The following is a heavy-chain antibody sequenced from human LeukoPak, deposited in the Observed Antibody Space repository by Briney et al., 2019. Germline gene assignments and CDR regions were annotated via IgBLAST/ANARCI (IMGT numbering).Heavy chain of an antibody. D-gene: IGHD6-13*01. CDR3: ARMRGSSSWYSYLGY. CDR1: GGSFSGYY. Sequence: SETLSLTCAVYGGSFSGYYWSWIRQPPGKGLEWIGEINHSGSTNYNPSLKSRVTISVDTSKNQFSLKLSSVTAADTAVYYCARMRGSSSWYSYLGYWGQGTLVTVSS. V-gene: IGHV4-34*01. J-gene: IGHJ4*02. CDR2: INHSGST.